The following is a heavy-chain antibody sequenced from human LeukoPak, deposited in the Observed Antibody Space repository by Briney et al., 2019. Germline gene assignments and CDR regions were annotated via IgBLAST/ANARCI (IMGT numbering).Heavy chain of an antibody. CDR1: GFTVSSNY. Sequence: GGSLSLSCAASGFTVSSNYMNWVRQAPGKGLEWVSLIYSGGTYYADSVKGRFTISRDNSKNTVYLQMNSLRAEDTAVYYCARGRKFFDYWGQGALVNVSS. CDR3: ARGRKFFDY. J-gene: IGHJ4*02. CDR2: IYSGGT. V-gene: IGHV3-66*01.